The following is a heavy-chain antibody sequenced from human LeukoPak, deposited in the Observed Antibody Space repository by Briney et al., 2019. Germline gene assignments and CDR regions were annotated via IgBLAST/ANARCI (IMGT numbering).Heavy chain of an antibody. Sequence: SETLSLTCTVSGGSISSYYWSWIRQPPGKGLEWIGYIYYSGSTNYNPSLKSRVTISVDKSKNQFSLKLSSVTAADTAVYYCARDHGPYYYGMDVWGQGTTVTVSS. CDR3: ARDHGPYYYGMDV. CDR1: GGSISSYY. J-gene: IGHJ6*02. V-gene: IGHV4-59*12. CDR2: IYYSGST.